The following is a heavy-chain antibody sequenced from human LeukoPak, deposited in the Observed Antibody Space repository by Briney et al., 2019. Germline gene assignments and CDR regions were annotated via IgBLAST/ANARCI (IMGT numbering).Heavy chain of an antibody. V-gene: IGHV1-69*13. CDR2: IIPIFGTA. J-gene: IGHJ4*02. D-gene: IGHD3-16*01. CDR3: ARDNPAGGFDY. CDR1: GGTFSSYA. Sequence: GASVKVSCKASGGTFSSYAISWARQAPGQGLEWMGGIIPIFGTANYAQKFQGRVTITADESTSTAYMELSSLRSEDTAVYYCARDNPAGGFDYWGQGTLVTVSS.